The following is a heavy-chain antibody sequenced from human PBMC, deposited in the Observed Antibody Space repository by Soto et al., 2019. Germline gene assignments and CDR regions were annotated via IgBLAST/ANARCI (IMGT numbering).Heavy chain of an antibody. D-gene: IGHD4-17*01. Sequence: GGALRLSCAASGFTVRSNYMRWVRQAPGKGLEWVSVIYSGGSTDFAASVKGRLTISRDNSKTTLYLQMNSLRAEATAVYYCAREPPPYGDYGYWGQGTLVTVSS. CDR2: IYSGGST. V-gene: IGHV3-53*01. J-gene: IGHJ4*02. CDR1: GFTVRSNY. CDR3: AREPPPYGDYGY.